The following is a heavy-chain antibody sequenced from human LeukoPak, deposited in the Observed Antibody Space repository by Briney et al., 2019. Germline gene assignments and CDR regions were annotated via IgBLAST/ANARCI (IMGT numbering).Heavy chain of an antibody. V-gene: IGHV4-59*12. CDR3: ARDYYGSGFAFDI. D-gene: IGHD3-10*01. CDR1: GGSISSYY. J-gene: IGHJ3*02. Sequence: PSETLSLTCTVSGGSISSYYWSWIRQPPGKGLEWIGYIYYSGSTNYNPSLKSRVTISVDTSKNQFSLKLSSVTAADTAVYYCARDYYGSGFAFDIWGQGTMVTVSS. CDR2: IYYSGST.